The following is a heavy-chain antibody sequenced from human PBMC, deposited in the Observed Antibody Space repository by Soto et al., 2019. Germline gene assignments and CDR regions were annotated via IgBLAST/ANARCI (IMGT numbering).Heavy chain of an antibody. CDR1: GGSISSYY. J-gene: IGHJ3*02. CDR3: ARHCSGGSCSRRDAFDI. CDR2: IYYSGST. Sequence: QVQLQESGPGLVKPSETLSLTCTVSGGSISSYYWSWIRQPPGKGLEWIGYIYYSGSTNYNPSLKSRGTISVDTSKNQFSLELTSVTAADTAVYYCARHCSGGSCSRRDAFDIWGQGTMVTVSS. D-gene: IGHD2-15*01. V-gene: IGHV4-59*01.